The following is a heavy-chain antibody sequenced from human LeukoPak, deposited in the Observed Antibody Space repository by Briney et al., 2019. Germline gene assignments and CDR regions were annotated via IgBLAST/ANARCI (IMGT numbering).Heavy chain of an antibody. D-gene: IGHD3-22*01. CDR3: ARQYYDSSGYYLYYFDY. V-gene: IGHV1-2*06. CDR1: GYTFTGYY. Sequence: ASVKVSCKASGYTFTGYYMHWVRQAPGQGLEWMGRINPNSGGTNYAQKFQGRVTMTRDTSISTAFMELSRLRSDDTAVYYSARQYYDSSGYYLYYFDYWGQGTLVTVSS. J-gene: IGHJ4*02. CDR2: INPNSGGT.